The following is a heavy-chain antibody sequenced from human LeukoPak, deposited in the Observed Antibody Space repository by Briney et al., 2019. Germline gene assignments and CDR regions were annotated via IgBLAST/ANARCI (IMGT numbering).Heavy chain of an antibody. V-gene: IGHV3-23*01. CDR1: GFTFSSYA. CDR2: ISVSGGST. CDR3: AKYSSDFDWLTYYYYYVMDV. Sequence: GGSLRLSCAASGFTFSSYAMSWVRQAPGKGLEWVSAISVSGGSTYYADSVKGRFTISRDNSKNTLYLQMNSLRAEDTAVYYCAKYSSDFDWLTYYYYYVMDVWGQGTTVTVSS. J-gene: IGHJ6*02. D-gene: IGHD3-9*01.